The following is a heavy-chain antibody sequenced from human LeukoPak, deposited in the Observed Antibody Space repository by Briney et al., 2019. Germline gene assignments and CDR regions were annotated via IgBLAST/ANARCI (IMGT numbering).Heavy chain of an antibody. CDR2: IYYSGST. D-gene: IGHD2-2*01. CDR3: TRDCSSTSCYSYYGMDV. V-gene: IGHV4-31*03. Sequence: SQTLSLTCTVAGGSISSGGYYWSWLRQHPGKGLEGIGYIYYSGSTYYNPSLKSRVTISVDTSKSQFSLKLSSVTAADTAVYYCTRDCSSTSCYSYYGMDVWGQGTPVTVSS. J-gene: IGHJ6*02. CDR1: GGSISSGGYY.